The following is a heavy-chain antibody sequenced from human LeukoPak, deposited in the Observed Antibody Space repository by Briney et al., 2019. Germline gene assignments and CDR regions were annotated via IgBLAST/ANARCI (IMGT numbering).Heavy chain of an antibody. Sequence: GGSLRLSCAASGFTFSSYAMSWVRQAPGKGLEWVSAISGSGGSTYYADSVKGRFTISRDNSKNTLYLQMNGLRAEDTAVYYCAKGLLVLRYFDWLFFHWGQGTLVTVSS. J-gene: IGHJ4*02. CDR3: AKGLLVLRYFDWLFFH. V-gene: IGHV3-23*01. D-gene: IGHD3-9*01. CDR2: ISGSGGST. CDR1: GFTFSSYA.